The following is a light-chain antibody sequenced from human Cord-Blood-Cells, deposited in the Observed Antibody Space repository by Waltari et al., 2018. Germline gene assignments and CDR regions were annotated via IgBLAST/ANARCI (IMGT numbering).Light chain of an antibody. CDR1: SSAVGSYNL. Sequence: QSALTQPASLSGSPGQSITISCTGTSSAVGSYNLVSWYQQHPGKAPKLMIYEVSKRPSGVSNRFSGSKSGNTASLTISGLQAEDEADYYCCSYAGSSTLVFGGGTKLTVL. J-gene: IGLJ2*01. CDR2: EVS. V-gene: IGLV2-23*02. CDR3: CSYAGSSTLV.